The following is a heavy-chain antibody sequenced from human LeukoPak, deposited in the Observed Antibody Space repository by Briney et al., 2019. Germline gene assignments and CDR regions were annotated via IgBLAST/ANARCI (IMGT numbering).Heavy chain of an antibody. J-gene: IGHJ4*02. CDR1: GYTFTGYY. D-gene: IGHD2-2*01. CDR3: ARDGQLYCSSTSCYLFDY. Sequence: ASVKVSCTASGYTFTGYYMHWVRQAPGQGLEWMGWINPNSGGTNYAQKFQGRVTMTRDTSISTAYMELSRLRSDDTAVYYCARDGQLYCSSTSCYLFDYWGQGTLVTVSS. CDR2: INPNSGGT. V-gene: IGHV1-2*02.